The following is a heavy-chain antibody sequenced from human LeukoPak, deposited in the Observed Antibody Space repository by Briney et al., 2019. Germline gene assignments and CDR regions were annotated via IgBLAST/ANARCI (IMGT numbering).Heavy chain of an antibody. J-gene: IGHJ3*02. Sequence: SETLSLTCTVSGGSISSSSYYWGWIRQPPGKGLEWIGSIYYSGSTYYNPSLKSRVTICVDTSKNQFSLKLSSVTAADTAVYYCARDYSNYPDAFDIWGQGTMVTVSS. CDR3: ARDYSNYPDAFDI. D-gene: IGHD4-11*01. CDR1: GGSISSSSYY. V-gene: IGHV4-39*01. CDR2: IYYSGST.